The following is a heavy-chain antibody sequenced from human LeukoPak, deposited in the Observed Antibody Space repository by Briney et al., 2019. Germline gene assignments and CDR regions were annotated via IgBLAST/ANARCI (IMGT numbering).Heavy chain of an antibody. Sequence: PSETLSLTCTVSGGSISSSSYYWGWIRQPPGKGLEWIGTTYYSGGTYYNPSLKCRVTISVDTSKNQFSLRVSSVTAADTAVYYCARPNQYNYGSGSYDYWGQGTLVTVSS. CDR2: TYYSGGT. CDR3: ARPNQYNYGSGSYDY. J-gene: IGHJ4*02. D-gene: IGHD3-10*01. V-gene: IGHV4-39*01. CDR1: GGSISSSSYY.